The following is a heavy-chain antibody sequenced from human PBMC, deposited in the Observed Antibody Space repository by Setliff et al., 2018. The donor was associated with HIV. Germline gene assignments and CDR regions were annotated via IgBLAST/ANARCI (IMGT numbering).Heavy chain of an antibody. Sequence: LSLTCTVSGGSISTYFWTWIRQPPGKGLEWIGYIYTSGSTNYNPSLKSRVTISVDTSKNQFSLKLSAVTAADTAVYYCARGSFIGDYYYFDYWGQGTLFTVSS. CDR3: ARGSFIGDYYYFDY. CDR2: IYTSGST. V-gene: IGHV4-4*08. D-gene: IGHD3-10*01. CDR1: GGSISTYF. J-gene: IGHJ4*02.